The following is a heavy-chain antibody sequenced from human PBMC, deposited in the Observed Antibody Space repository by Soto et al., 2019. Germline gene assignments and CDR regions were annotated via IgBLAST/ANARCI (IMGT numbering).Heavy chain of an antibody. V-gene: IGHV4-39*01. CDR1: GYS. J-gene: IGHJ4*02. Sequence: GYSWGWIRQPPGKGLQWIGSSSYNGGTFYNPSLKGRVVISFDTSKKQSSLQVTSVTAADTAVYFCARHRIEVVWRGFDFWGQGSPVTVSS. CDR2: SSYNGGT. CDR3: ARHRIEVVWRGFDF. D-gene: IGHD2-21*01.